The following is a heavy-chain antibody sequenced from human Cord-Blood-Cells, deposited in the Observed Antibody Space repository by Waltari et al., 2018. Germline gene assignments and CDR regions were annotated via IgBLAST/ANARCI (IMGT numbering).Heavy chain of an antibody. J-gene: IGHJ6*02. D-gene: IGHD6-13*01. V-gene: IGHV4-30-4*08. Sequence: QVPLQESGPGLVKPSQTLSLTCTVSAGSISRGAYYCSWIRQPPGKGLEWIGYIYYSGSTYYNPSLKSRVTISVDTSKNQFSLKLSSVTAADTAVYYCARDPRQFSSSWYYYYYGMDVWGQGTTVTVSS. CDR1: AGSISRGAYY. CDR2: IYYSGST. CDR3: ARDPRQFSSSWYYYYYGMDV.